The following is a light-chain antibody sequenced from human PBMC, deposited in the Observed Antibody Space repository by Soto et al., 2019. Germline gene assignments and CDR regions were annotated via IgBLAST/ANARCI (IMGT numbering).Light chain of an antibody. CDR3: HQYGASPWT. CDR2: GES. CDR1: QSVSSNY. Sequence: EIGLTQSPGTLSLSPGERATLSCRATQSVSSNYLAWYQQKPGQAPRLLMYGESSRATGIPDRFSGSGSWTEFTLTISRLEPEDFAVYYCHQYGASPWTFGQGTKVEIK. J-gene: IGKJ1*01. V-gene: IGKV3-20*01.